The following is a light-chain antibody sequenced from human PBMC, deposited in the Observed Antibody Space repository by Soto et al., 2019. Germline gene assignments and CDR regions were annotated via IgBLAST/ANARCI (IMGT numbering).Light chain of an antibody. CDR2: GAS. CDR3: QQYGSLSWA. CDR1: QSVGSHF. Sequence: EIVLTQSPGTLSLSPGEGATLSCRASQSVGSHFLAWYQQRPGQPPRILIFGASGRAAGIPDRFSGSGSGTDFTLTISRLEPEDFAVYYCQQYGSLSWAFGQGTKVEI. J-gene: IGKJ1*01. V-gene: IGKV3-20*01.